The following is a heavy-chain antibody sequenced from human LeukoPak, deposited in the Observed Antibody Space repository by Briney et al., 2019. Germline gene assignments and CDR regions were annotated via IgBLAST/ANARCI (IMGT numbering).Heavy chain of an antibody. D-gene: IGHD1-7*01. CDR1: GYTLTELS. CDR3: ATARYNWNYGAFDI. Sequence: ASVKVSCKVSGYTLTELSMHWVRQAPGKGLEWMGGFDPEGGETIYAQKFQGRVTMTEDTSTDTAYMELSSLRSEDTAVYYCATARYNWNYGAFDIWGQGTMVTVSS. V-gene: IGHV1-24*01. J-gene: IGHJ3*02. CDR2: FDPEGGET.